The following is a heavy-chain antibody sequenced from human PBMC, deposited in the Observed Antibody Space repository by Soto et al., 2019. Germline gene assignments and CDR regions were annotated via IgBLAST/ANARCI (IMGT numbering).Heavy chain of an antibody. J-gene: IGHJ6*02. CDR1: GFIFSSYA. CDR3: AKDLRISSSMDV. Sequence: HPGGSLRLSCEASGFIFSSYAMHWVRQTPDKGLEWMAFVSYDGSQKYYADSVKGRFTISRDNSKNTLYLQMNSLRAEDTAVYYCAKDLRISSSMDVWGQGTTVTVSS. D-gene: IGHD3-16*01. CDR2: VSYDGSQK. V-gene: IGHV3-30*18.